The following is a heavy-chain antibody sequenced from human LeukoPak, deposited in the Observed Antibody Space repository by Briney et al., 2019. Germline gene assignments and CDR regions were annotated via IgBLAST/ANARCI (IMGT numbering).Heavy chain of an antibody. D-gene: IGHD3-3*01. J-gene: IGHJ4*02. V-gene: IGHV4-61*02. CDR1: GGSISSGSYY. CDR2: IYTSGST. Sequence: SETLSLTCTVSGGSISSGSYYWSWIRQPAGKGLEWIGRIYTSGSTNHNPSLKSRVTISVDTSKNQFSLKLSSVTAADTAVYYCARGVTIFGVVIKYYFDYWGQGTLVTVSS. CDR3: ARGVTIFGVVIKYYFDY.